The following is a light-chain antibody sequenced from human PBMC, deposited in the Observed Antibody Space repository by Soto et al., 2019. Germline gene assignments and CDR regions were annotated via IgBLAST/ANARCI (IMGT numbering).Light chain of an antibody. J-gene: IGLJ3*02. CDR3: AAWDDSLNGWV. CDR2: SNN. CDR1: SSNIGRNT. Sequence: QSVLTQPPSASGTPGQRVTISCSGSSSNIGRNTVNWYQQLPGTAPKLLIYSNNVRPSGVPDRFSGSNSGTSASLAISGLQSEDEADDYCAAWDDSLNGWVFGGGTKVTVL. V-gene: IGLV1-44*01.